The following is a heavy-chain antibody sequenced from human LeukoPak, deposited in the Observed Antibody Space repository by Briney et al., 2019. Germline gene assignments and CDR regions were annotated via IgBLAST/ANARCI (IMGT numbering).Heavy chain of an antibody. Sequence: GGSLRLSCAAAGFTFSIYGMHWVRQAPGKGLEWVAVIWYDGSNKYYAHSVKGRCTISRDNSKNTLYLQMNSLRAEDTAVYYCENLAVGATPTWDYWGQGTLDSVSS. D-gene: IGHD1-26*01. CDR3: ENLAVGATPTWDY. V-gene: IGHV3-30*02. CDR1: GFTFSIYG. CDR2: IWYDGSNK. J-gene: IGHJ4*02.